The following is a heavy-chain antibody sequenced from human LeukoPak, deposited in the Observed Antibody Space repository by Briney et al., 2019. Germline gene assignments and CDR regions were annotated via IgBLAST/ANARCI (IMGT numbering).Heavy chain of an antibody. Sequence: SETLSLTCTVSGGSISSSSYYWGWIRQPPGKGLEWIGSIYYSGSTYYNPSLKSRVTISVDTSKNQFSLKLSSVTAADTAVYYCARGRMVRGVIIKSSGRWFDPWGQGTLVTVSS. CDR1: GGSISSSSYY. V-gene: IGHV4-39*01. CDR3: ARGRMVRGVIIKSSGRWFDP. D-gene: IGHD3-10*01. J-gene: IGHJ5*02. CDR2: IYYSGST.